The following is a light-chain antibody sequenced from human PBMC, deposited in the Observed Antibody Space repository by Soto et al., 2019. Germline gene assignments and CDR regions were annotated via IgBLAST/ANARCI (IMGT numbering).Light chain of an antibody. CDR1: ESMTRW. V-gene: IGKV1-5*03. CDR3: QQHNSFSIT. Sequence: DIQMTQSPSTLSGSIGDRVTIPCLGSESMTRWLAWYQQKPGKAPKLLIYKASSLESGVPSRFSGSGSGTEFTLTINSLQADDFATYYCQQHNSFSITFGQGTRLDIK. CDR2: KAS. J-gene: IGKJ5*01.